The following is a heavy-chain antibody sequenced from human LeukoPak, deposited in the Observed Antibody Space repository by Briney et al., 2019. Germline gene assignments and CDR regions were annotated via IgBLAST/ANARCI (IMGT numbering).Heavy chain of an antibody. V-gene: IGHV4-59*08. J-gene: IGHJ4*02. CDR2: IYNSDYT. D-gene: IGHD2-2*01. Sequence: PSETLSLTCTFSGVSISGYYWSWVRQPPGKGLEWIGYIYNSDYTSYNPSLKSRVSISVDTSKNQFALKLTSVTAADTAVYFCARSLGSSYSYLFDYWGQGTLVTVSS. CDR3: ARSLGSSYSYLFDY. CDR1: GVSISGYY.